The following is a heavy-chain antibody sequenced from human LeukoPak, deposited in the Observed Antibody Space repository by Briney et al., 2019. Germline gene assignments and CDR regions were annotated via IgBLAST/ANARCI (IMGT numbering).Heavy chain of an antibody. CDR1: GGSFSSSTYY. CDR3: ARQWREFVHMAPWTIQH. CDR2: IYYSGST. V-gene: IGHV4-39*01. Sequence: PSETLSLTCTVSGGSFSSSTYYWGWIRQPPGKGLEWIGTIYYSGSTYYNPSLKSRVTISVDTSKNQFSLKLSSVTAADTAVYYCARQWREFVHMAPWTIQHWGQGTLVTVSS. J-gene: IGHJ1*01. D-gene: IGHD3-10*01.